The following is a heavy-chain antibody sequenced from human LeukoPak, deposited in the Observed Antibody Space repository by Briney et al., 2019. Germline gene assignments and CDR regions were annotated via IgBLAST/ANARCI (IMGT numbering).Heavy chain of an antibody. CDR1: GGTFSSYA. V-gene: IGHV1-69*04. D-gene: IGHD1-26*01. CDR2: IIPIFGIA. J-gene: IGHJ3*02. CDR3: ARGSGSYRMDDAFDI. Sequence: ASVKVSCKASGGTFSSYAISWVRQAPGQGLEWMGRIIPIFGIANYAQKFQGRVTITADKSTSTAYMELSSLRSEDTAVYYCARGSGSYRMDDAFDIWGQGPMVTISS.